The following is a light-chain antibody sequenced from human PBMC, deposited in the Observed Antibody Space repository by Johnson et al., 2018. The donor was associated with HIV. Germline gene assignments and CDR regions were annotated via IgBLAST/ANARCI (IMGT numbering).Light chain of an antibody. CDR2: DND. Sequence: QFVLTQPPSVSAAPGQKVTISCSGSSSNIENNYVSWYQQLPHTAPKLLISDNDKRPSGIPDRFSGSKSGASATLAITGLQTGDEAAYYGVTWDNSRTGYVFGTGPKVTVL. CDR3: VTWDNSRTGYV. J-gene: IGLJ1*01. V-gene: IGLV1-51*01. CDR1: SSNIENNY.